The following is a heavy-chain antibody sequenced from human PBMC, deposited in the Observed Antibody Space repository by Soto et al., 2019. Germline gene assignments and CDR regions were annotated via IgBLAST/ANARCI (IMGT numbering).Heavy chain of an antibody. CDR3: ARDGDGYSSGWRDY. CDR2: LYHSGST. J-gene: IGHJ4*02. D-gene: IGHD6-19*01. CDR1: GGSISSINW. V-gene: IGHV4-4*02. Sequence: PSETLCLTCAVSGGSISSINWWSWVRQPPGKGLEWIGELYHSGSTNYNPSLKSRVTISVDKSKNQFSLKLSSVTAADTAVYYCARDGDGYSSGWRDYWGQGTLVTVS.